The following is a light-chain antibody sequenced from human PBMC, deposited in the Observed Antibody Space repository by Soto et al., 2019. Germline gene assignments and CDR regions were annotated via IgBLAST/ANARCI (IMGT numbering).Light chain of an antibody. CDR2: VAS. Sequence: DVQLTQSPSSLSASVGDRVTITCRASQSIGTALNWYHKKPGKAPKLLIYVASSLESGVPSRFSGSGCGTDFRLTISSLQPEHFATYYGQQSYGTLITFGQGTRLEIK. CDR1: QSIGTA. J-gene: IGKJ5*01. CDR3: QQSYGTLIT. V-gene: IGKV1-39*01.